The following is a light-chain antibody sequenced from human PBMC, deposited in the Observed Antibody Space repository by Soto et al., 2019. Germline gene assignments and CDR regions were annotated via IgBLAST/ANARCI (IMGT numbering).Light chain of an antibody. Sequence: EIVLTQSPATLSLSPGERATLSCRASQSVSSYLAWYQQKPGQAPRLLIYDASNRATGIPARFSGSGSGTDFTLTISSLEPEDFAVYCCQQRSPRYTFGQGTKLEIK. V-gene: IGKV3-11*01. CDR1: QSVSSY. CDR2: DAS. CDR3: QQRSPRYT. J-gene: IGKJ2*01.